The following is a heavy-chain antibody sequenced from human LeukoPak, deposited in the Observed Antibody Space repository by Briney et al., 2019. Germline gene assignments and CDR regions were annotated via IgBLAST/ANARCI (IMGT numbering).Heavy chain of an antibody. V-gene: IGHV1-46*01. CDR1: GYTFTSYY. CDR2: INPSGGST. J-gene: IGHJ4*02. Sequence: GASVKVSCKASGYTFTSYYMHWVRQAPAQGLEWMGIINPSGGSTSYAQKFQGRVTMTRDTSTSTVYMELSSLRSEDTAVYYCARAPLWFGELLDSYFDYWGQGTLVTVSS. CDR3: ARAPLWFGELLDSYFDY. D-gene: IGHD3-10*01.